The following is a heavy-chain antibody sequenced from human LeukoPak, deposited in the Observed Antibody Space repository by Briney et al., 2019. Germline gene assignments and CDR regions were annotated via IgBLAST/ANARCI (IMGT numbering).Heavy chain of an antibody. J-gene: IGHJ4*02. V-gene: IGHV3-53*01. CDR2: IYSGGST. D-gene: IGHD6-19*01. Sequence: GGSLRLSCAASGFTVSSNYMSWVRQAPGKGLEWVSVIYSGGSTYYADSVKGRFTISRDNAKNSLYLQMNSLRAEDTAVYYCARGENSSGWYGDYWGQGTLVTVSS. CDR1: GFTVSSNY. CDR3: ARGENSSGWYGDY.